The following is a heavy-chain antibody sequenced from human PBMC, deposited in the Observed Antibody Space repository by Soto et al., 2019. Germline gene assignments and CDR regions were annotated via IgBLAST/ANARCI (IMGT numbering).Heavy chain of an antibody. CDR3: AKELTSGYDFWSGYYTYYYYCMDV. D-gene: IGHD3-3*01. CDR2: ISGSGGST. Sequence: GGSLRLSCAASGFTFSSYAMSWVRQAPGKGLEWVSAISGSGGSTYYADSVKGRFTISRDNSKNTLYLQMNSLRAEDTAVYYCAKELTSGYDFWSGYYTYYYYCMDVWGQGTTVTVSS. J-gene: IGHJ6*02. CDR1: GFTFSSYA. V-gene: IGHV3-23*01.